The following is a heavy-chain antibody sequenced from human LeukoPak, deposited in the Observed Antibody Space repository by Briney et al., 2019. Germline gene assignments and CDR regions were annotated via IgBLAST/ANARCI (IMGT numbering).Heavy chain of an antibody. V-gene: IGHV4-61*02. CDR1: GGSISTGSYY. Sequence: PSQTLSLTCTVSGGSISTGSYYWNWFRQPAGKGLEWIGRIYTSGSTDYNPSLTSRVTVSLDTSKNQFSLKLGSMTAADTAVYYCARSMVRGLKRGYFDYWGQGALVAVSS. CDR2: IYTSGST. D-gene: IGHD3-10*01. J-gene: IGHJ4*02. CDR3: ARSMVRGLKRGYFDY.